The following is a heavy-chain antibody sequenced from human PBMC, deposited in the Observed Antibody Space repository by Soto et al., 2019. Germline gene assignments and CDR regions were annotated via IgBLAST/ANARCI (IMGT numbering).Heavy chain of an antibody. CDR1: GVTLDDYA. V-gene: IGHV3-9*01. D-gene: IGHD6-13*01. Sequence: GGALGLCCAASGVTLDDYAMHWVRQVPGKGLEWVSGINWNSGSIGYGDSVEGRFAISRDNAKNSLHLQMNSLSAEDTAFYYCVKDESINWYSGHFRHWGQGTLVTVSS. J-gene: IGHJ1*01. CDR2: INWNSGSI. CDR3: VKDESINWYSGHFRH.